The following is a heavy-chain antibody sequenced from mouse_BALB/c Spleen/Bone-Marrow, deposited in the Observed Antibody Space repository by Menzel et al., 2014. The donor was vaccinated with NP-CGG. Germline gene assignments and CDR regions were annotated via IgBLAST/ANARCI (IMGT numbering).Heavy chain of an antibody. CDR1: GFNIKDTY. V-gene: IGHV14-3*02. CDR3: ANYYYGSSLFAY. Sequence: VQLQQSGAGLVKPGASVKLSCTASGFNIKDTYMHWVKQRPEQGLEWIGRIDPANGNTKYDPKFQGKATITADTSSNTAYLQLSGLTSEDTAVYYCANYYYGSSLFAYWGQGTLVTVSA. CDR2: IDPANGNT. J-gene: IGHJ3*01. D-gene: IGHD1-1*01.